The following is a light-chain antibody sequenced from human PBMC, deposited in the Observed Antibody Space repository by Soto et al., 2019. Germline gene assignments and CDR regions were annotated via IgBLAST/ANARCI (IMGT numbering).Light chain of an antibody. CDR1: TSNIGAPYD. CDR2: GDN. J-gene: IGLJ1*01. CDR3: QSYDISLHNYV. V-gene: IGLV1-40*01. Sequence: QSVLTQPPSVSGAPGQSVSISCTGITSNIGAPYDVHWYQHLPGAAPKLLIYGDNNRPSGVPDRFSGSKSGTSASLAITSLQAEDEADYYCQSYDISLHNYVFGTGTKVTVL.